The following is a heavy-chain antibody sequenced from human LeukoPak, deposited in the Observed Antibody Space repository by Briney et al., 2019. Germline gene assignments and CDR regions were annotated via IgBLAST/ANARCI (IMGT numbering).Heavy chain of an antibody. CDR2: INPNSGGI. CDR3: ARGGVAHYYDSSGYYYSRDNWFDP. Sequence: GASVKVSCKASGYTFTGYYMHWVRQAPGQGLEWMGRINPNSGGINYAQKFQGRVTMTRDTSISTAYMELSRLRSDDTAVYYCARGGVAHYYDSSGYYYSRDNWFDPWGQGTLVTVSS. V-gene: IGHV1-2*06. D-gene: IGHD3-22*01. CDR1: GYTFTGYY. J-gene: IGHJ5*02.